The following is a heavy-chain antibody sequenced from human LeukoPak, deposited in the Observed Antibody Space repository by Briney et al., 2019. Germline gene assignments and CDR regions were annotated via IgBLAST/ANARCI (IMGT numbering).Heavy chain of an antibody. Sequence: SETLSLTCTVSGGSISSSSYYWGWIRQPPGKGLEWIGSIYYSGSTYYNPSLKSRVTISADTSKNQFSLKLSSVTAADTAVYYCATYTIFGVVIGFDYWGQGTLVTVSS. CDR3: ATYTIFGVVIGFDY. CDR2: IYYSGST. J-gene: IGHJ4*02. V-gene: IGHV4-39*01. CDR1: GGSISSSSYY. D-gene: IGHD3-3*01.